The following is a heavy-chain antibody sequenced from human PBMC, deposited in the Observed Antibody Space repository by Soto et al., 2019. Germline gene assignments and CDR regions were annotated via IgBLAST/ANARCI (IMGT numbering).Heavy chain of an antibody. D-gene: IGHD3-10*01. CDR2: IIPIFGTV. V-gene: IGHV1-69*01. J-gene: IGHJ4*02. CDR3: ARDLAPYGPMGY. CDR1: GGTFSSYA. Sequence: QVQLVQSGAEVKKPGSSVKVSCKASGGTFSSYAISWVRQAPGQGLEWMGGIIPIFGTVNYAQKFQGRVTITADESTSTAYMELSSLRYEDTAVYYSARDLAPYGPMGYWGQGTLVTVSS.